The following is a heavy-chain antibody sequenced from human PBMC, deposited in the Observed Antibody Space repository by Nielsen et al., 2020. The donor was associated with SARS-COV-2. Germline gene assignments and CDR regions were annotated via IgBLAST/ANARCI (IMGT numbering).Heavy chain of an antibody. Sequence: ASVKVSCKASGYTFTNYYMHWVRQAPGQGLEWMGIINTSDGSTTYAQKFQGRVTMTRDTSTRTVYMELRSLRSEDTAVYYCARVGAYHYYYMDVWGKGTTVTVSS. V-gene: IGHV1-46*01. CDR3: ARVGAYHYYYMDV. CDR1: GYTFTNYY. D-gene: IGHD3-16*01. J-gene: IGHJ6*03. CDR2: INTSDGST.